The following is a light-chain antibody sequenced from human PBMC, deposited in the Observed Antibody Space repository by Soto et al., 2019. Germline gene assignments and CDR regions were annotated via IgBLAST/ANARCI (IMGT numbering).Light chain of an antibody. CDR3: QQYGTSEII. J-gene: IGKJ5*01. CDR1: QSLTNSF. Sequence: EFVLTQSPGTLSLSPGERATLSCRASQSLTNSFMAWYQQKPGQAPRLLIYDTSSRASGIPDRFSGSGSGTDFTLTISRLETEDFAVFCCQQYGTSEIIFGQGTRLEIK. V-gene: IGKV3-20*01. CDR2: DTS.